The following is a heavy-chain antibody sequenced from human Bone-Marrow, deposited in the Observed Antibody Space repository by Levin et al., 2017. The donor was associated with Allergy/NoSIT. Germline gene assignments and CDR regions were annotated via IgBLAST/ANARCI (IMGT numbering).Heavy chain of an antibody. D-gene: IGHD3-16*01. CDR3: AKGRGTYEGAFDI. Sequence: PGGSLRLSCAASGFTFSAYAMSWVRQVPGQGLEWVATISGTTRRTYYADSVRGRFTISRDLYLQMNSLRDEDTAVYYCAKGRGTYEGAFDIWGQGTLVSVSS. J-gene: IGHJ3*02. CDR1: GFTFSAYA. V-gene: IGHV3-23*01. CDR2: ISGTTRRT.